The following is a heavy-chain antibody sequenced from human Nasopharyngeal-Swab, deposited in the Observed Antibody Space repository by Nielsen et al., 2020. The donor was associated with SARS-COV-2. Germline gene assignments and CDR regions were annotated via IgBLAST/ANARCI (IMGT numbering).Heavy chain of an antibody. CDR2: IIPIFGTA. J-gene: IGHJ5*02. CDR1: GGTFSSYA. V-gene: IGHV1-69*13. CDR3: AARYYYFWSGETNWFDP. Sequence: SVKVSCKASGGTFSSYAISWVRQAPGQGLEWMGGIIPIFGTANYAQKFQGRVTITADESTSTAYMELSSLRSEDTAVYYCAARYYYFWSGETNWFDPWGQGTLVTVSS. D-gene: IGHD3-3*01.